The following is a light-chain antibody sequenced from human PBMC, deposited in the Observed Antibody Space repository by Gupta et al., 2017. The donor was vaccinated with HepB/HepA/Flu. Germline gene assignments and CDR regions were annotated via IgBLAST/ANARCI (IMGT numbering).Light chain of an antibody. V-gene: IGKV3-11*01. Sequence: EIVLTQSPATLSLSPGERATLSCRASQSVSSYLAWYQQKPGQAPRLLIYDECKMATGIPDRCSGSGSGTECTITISALEPEDFEVYYCQQRSYGPPEPITFGQGTRLEIK. CDR1: QSVSSY. CDR2: DEC. CDR3: QQRSYGPPEPIT. J-gene: IGKJ5*01.